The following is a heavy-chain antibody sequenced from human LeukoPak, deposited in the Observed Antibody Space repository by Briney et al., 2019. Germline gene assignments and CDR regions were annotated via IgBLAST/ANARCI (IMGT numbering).Heavy chain of an antibody. CDR1: GGSISNYY. V-gene: IGHV4-4*07. D-gene: IGHD6-19*01. Sequence: SETLSLTCTVSGGSISNYYWSSIRQPAGKGLEWIGRIYTSGSTNYNPSLKSRVTISVDTSKNQFSLKLSSVTAADTAVYYCARHMLSYSSGWFEYEQTYGMDVWGQGTTVTVSS. J-gene: IGHJ6*02. CDR3: ARHMLSYSSGWFEYEQTYGMDV. CDR2: IYTSGST.